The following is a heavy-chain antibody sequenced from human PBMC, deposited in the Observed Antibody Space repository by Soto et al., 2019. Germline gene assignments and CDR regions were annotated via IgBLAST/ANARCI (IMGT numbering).Heavy chain of an antibody. D-gene: IGHD3-16*01. CDR1: GFILNNYA. CDR3: VKRGRTWGAFDF. V-gene: IGHV3-23*01. Sequence: VQLLESGGDLVQPGGSLRLSCVASGFILNNYAMSWVRQAPGKGLEWVSTIGGTDGDSDGVPWYEDSVKGRFTISRDRSANTLFLHMYNLRAEDSVLFFFVKRGRTWGAFDFWGQGTTVVVSS. J-gene: IGHJ3*01. CDR2: IGGTDGDSDGVP.